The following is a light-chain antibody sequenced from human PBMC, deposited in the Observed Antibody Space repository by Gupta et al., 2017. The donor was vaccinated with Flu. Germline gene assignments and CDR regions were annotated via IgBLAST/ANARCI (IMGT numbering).Light chain of an antibody. CDR1: NSDVGNYNL. CDR2: EDT. J-gene: IGLJ2*01. V-gene: IGLV2-23*01. CDR3: CSYAGSSTLI. Sequence: QSAPTQPASVSGFPGQSITISCTGTNSDVGNYNLVSWYQQHPGEAPKLLIYEDTKRPSGISDRFSGSKSGNTASLTISGLRAEDEAAYHCCSYAGSSTLIFGGGTKLTVL.